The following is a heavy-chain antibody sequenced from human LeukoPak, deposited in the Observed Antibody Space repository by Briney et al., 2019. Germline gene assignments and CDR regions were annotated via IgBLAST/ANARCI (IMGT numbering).Heavy chain of an antibody. Sequence: ASVKVSCKASGYTFTSYAMHWVRQAPGQRLEWMGWINAGNGNTKYSQKFQGRVTVTRDTSASTAYMELSSLRSEDTAVYYCARMALYCGGDCYSAIDYWGQGTLVTVSS. J-gene: IGHJ4*02. V-gene: IGHV1-3*01. CDR1: GYTFTSYA. CDR3: ARMALYCGGDCYSAIDY. D-gene: IGHD2-21*02. CDR2: INAGNGNT.